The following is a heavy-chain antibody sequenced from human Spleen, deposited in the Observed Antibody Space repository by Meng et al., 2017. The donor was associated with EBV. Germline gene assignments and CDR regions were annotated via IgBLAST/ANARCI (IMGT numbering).Heavy chain of an antibody. Sequence: QGRWGQAGAEGKKPGASVKVSCKASGYTFTSYYLHWVRQAPGQGLEWMGIINPIGGTTSYAQEFQGRVAMTRDTSTSTVYMELSSLTSEDTAVYYCARDRRLGSAYWYFDLWGRGTLVTVSS. CDR2: INPIGGTT. V-gene: IGHV1-46*01. D-gene: IGHD7-27*01. CDR1: GYTFTSYY. CDR3: ARDRRLGSAYWYFDL. J-gene: IGHJ2*01.